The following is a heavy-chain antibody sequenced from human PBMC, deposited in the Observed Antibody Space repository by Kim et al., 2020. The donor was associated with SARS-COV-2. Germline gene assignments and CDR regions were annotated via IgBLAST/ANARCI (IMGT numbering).Heavy chain of an antibody. CDR3: ARGGSSRRVVVAAPFDY. CDR1: GGSFSGYY. Sequence: SETLSLTCAVYGGSFSGYYWSWIRQPPGKGLEWIGEINHSGSTNYNPSLKSRVTISVDTSKNQFSLKLSSVTAADTAVYYCARGGSSRRVVVAAPFDYWGQGTLVTVSS. CDR2: INHSGST. D-gene: IGHD2-15*01. J-gene: IGHJ4*02. V-gene: IGHV4-34*01.